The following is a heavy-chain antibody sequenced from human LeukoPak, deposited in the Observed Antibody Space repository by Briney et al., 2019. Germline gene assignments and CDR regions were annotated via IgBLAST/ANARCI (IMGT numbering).Heavy chain of an antibody. CDR1: GFTFSTFA. D-gene: IGHD3-10*01. V-gene: IGHV3-21*01. J-gene: IGHJ6*03. Sequence: GGSLRLSCAASGFTFSTFAMIWVRQPPGKGLEWVSSIFPSGGEIHYADSVRGRFTISRDNAKNSLYLQMNSLRAEDTAVYYCARSLRGAYYFYMDVWGKGTTVTVSS. CDR2: IFPSGGEI. CDR3: ARSLRGAYYFYMDV.